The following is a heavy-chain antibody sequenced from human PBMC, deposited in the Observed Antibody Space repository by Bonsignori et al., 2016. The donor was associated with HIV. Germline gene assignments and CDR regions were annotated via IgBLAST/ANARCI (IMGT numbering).Heavy chain of an antibody. CDR3: ARGTGDPSRFDY. V-gene: IGHV6-1*01. Sequence: WIRQSPSRGLEWLGRTYYRSKWYNDYAVSVKSRITINPDTSKNQFSLQLNSVTPEDTAVYYCARGTGDPSRFDYWGQGTLVTVSS. D-gene: IGHD7-27*01. CDR2: TYYRSKWYN. J-gene: IGHJ4*02.